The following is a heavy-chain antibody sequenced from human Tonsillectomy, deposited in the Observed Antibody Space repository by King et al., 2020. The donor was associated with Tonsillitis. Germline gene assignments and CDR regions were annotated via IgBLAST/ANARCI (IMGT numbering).Heavy chain of an antibody. J-gene: IGHJ3*02. Sequence: QLQESGPGLVKPSETLSLTCTFSGGSISSFYWSWIRQPAGKGLEWIGRIYSSGSTDYNPSLKSRVIMSVDTSKNQFFLRLSSVTAADTAMYYCARVSSTGYSSGWSRDGFDIWGQGTMVTVSS. CDR1: GGSISSFY. D-gene: IGHD6-19*01. CDR3: ARVSSTGYSSGWSRDGFDI. CDR2: IYSSGST. V-gene: IGHV4-4*07.